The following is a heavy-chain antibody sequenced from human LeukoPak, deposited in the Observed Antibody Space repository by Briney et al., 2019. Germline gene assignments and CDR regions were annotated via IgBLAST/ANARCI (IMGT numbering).Heavy chain of an antibody. J-gene: IGHJ6*02. D-gene: IGHD3-22*01. Sequence: PGRSLRLSCAASGFTFSSYGMHWVRQAPGKGLEWVAVISYDGSNKYYADSVKGRFTISRDNSKNTLYLQMNSLRAEDTAVYYCANSNYYDSSGSSYDYNYYGMDVWGQGTTVTVSS. CDR3: ANSNYYDSSGSSYDYNYYGMDV. CDR1: GFTFSSYG. V-gene: IGHV3-30*18. CDR2: ISYDGSNK.